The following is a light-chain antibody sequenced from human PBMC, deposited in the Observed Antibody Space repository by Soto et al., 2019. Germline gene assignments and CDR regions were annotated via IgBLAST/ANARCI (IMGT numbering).Light chain of an antibody. CDR1: SSDVGGYNY. V-gene: IGLV2-14*01. CDR3: SSYTSSSTLV. J-gene: IGLJ1*01. Sequence: QSALTHPASVSGSPGQSITISCTGTSSDVGGYNYVSWYQQHPGKAPKLMIYDVSNRPPGVSNRFSGSKSGNTASLTISGLQAEDEADYYCSSYTSSSTLVFGTGTKVTVL. CDR2: DVS.